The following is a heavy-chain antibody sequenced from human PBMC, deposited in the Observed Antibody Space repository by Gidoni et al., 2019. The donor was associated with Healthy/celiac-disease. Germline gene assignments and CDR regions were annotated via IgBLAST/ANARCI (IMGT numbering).Heavy chain of an antibody. CDR2: IYYSGST. V-gene: IGHV4-59*01. D-gene: IGHD6-19*01. J-gene: IGHJ4*02. CDR3: ARGSDGQWLVPFDY. Sequence: QVQLQESGPGLVKPSETLSLTCTVSGGSISSYYWSWIRQPPGKGLEWLGYIYYSGSTNYNPSLKSRVTISVDTSKNQFSLKLRSVTAADTAVYYCARGSDGQWLVPFDYWGQGTLVTVSS. CDR1: GGSISSYY.